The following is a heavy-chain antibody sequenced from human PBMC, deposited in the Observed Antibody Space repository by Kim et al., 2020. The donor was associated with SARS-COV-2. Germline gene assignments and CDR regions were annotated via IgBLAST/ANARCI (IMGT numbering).Heavy chain of an antibody. CDR3: AKAPHNSYGYDY. J-gene: IGHJ4*02. Sequence: YYADSVKGRFTISRDNSKNTLYLQMNSLRAEDTAVYYCAKAPHNSYGYDYWGQGTLVTVSS. D-gene: IGHD5-18*01. V-gene: IGHV3-23*01.